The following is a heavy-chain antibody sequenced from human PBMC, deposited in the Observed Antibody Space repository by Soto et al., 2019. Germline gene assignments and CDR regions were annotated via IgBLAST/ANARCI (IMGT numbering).Heavy chain of an antibody. V-gene: IGHV3-48*03. CDR1: GFTLSSYH. D-gene: IGHD4-17*01. CDR2: ININSGTI. Sequence: EVQLVESGGGLVQPGGSLRLSCAASGFTLSSYHMDWVRQAPGKGLGWVSYININSGTIHYADSVKGRFTISRDNAKNSLYLQMDSLRAEDTAVYFCARDGTTGTTNYHYAMDVWGQGTTVTVSS. CDR3: ARDGTTGTTNYHYAMDV. J-gene: IGHJ6*02.